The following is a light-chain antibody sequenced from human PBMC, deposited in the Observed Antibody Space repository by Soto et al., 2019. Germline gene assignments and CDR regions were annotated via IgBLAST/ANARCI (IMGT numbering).Light chain of an antibody. J-gene: IGKJ2*01. CDR3: HQYNNWPPTA. CDR1: QSVSSN. V-gene: IGKV3-15*01. CDR2: GAS. Sequence: EIVMTQSPATLSVSPGERATLSCRASQSVSSNLAWYQQKPGQAPRLLIYGASTRATGIPARFSGSGSGTEFTLTISSLQSEDDAVYYFHQYNNWPPTAFGQGTKLEIK.